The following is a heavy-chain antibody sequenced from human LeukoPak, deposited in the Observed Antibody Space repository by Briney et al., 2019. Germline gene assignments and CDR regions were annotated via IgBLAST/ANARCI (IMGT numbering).Heavy chain of an antibody. CDR1: GFTFSSYD. D-gene: IGHD3-3*01. J-gene: IGHJ3*02. CDR2: IGTAGDT. CDR3: ARERIGVTIRGAFDI. Sequence: GGPLRLSCAASGFTFSSYDMHWVRQATGKGLEWVSAIGTAGDTYYPGSVKGRFTISRENAKNSLYLQMNSLRAGDTAVYYCARERIGVTIRGAFDIWGQGTMVTVSS. V-gene: IGHV3-13*01.